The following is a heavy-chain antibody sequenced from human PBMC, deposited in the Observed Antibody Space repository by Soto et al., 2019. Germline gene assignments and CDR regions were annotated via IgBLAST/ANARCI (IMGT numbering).Heavy chain of an antibody. V-gene: IGHV5-51*01. CDR3: ARRGDSSGYYSWFDP. J-gene: IGHJ5*02. D-gene: IGHD3-22*01. CDR1: GYSFTSYW. Sequence: VESLTISGQGSGYSFTSYWIGWVRQMPGKGLEWMGIIYPGDSDTRYSPSFQGQVTISADKSISTAYLQWSSLKASDTAMYYCARRGDSSGYYSWFDPWGQGTLVTVS. CDR2: IYPGDSDT.